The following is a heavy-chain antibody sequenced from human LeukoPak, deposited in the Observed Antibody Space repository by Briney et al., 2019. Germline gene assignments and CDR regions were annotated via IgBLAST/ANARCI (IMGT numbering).Heavy chain of an antibody. V-gene: IGHV3-21*04. D-gene: IGHD1-1*01. CDR1: GFTFSSYS. CDR2: ISSSSSYI. CDR3: AKAPPDDWNDDC. Sequence: KTGGSLRLSCAASGFTFSSYSMNWVRQAPGKGLEWVSSISSSSSYIYYADSVKGRFTISRDNSKNTLYLQMNSLRAEDTAVYYCAKAPPDDWNDDCWGQGTLVTVSS. J-gene: IGHJ4*02.